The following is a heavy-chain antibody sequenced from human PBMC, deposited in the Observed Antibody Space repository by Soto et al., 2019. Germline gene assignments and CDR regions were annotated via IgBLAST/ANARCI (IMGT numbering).Heavy chain of an antibody. V-gene: IGHV3-23*04. J-gene: IGHJ4*02. CDR2: ISSGRGATI. CDR3: AKDQGEGGDYENLLPSD. Sequence: EVQLVESGGGLVQPGGSLRLSCAASGFTFRHYAMNWVRQAPGKGLEWVSGISSGRGATIRYAESVQGRFSISRDNSQHTLFLQMNNLRVDDTALYYCAKDQGEGGDYENLLPSDWGQGILVTVSS. CDR1: GFTFRHYA. D-gene: IGHD4-17*01.